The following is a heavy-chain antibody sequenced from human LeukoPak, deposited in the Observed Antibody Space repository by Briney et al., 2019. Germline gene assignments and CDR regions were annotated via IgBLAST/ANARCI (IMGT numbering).Heavy chain of an antibody. Sequence: SETLSLTCTVSGGSISGYYWSWIRQPPGKGLEWIGYIYNTVSTNSNPSLKSRVTISEDTSKNQFSLKLTSVTAADTAVYYCARLWYGESSFDYWVQGSLVTVSS. CDR3: ARLWYGESSFDY. D-gene: IGHD3-10*01. CDR2: IYNTVST. CDR1: GGSISGYY. V-gene: IGHV4-59*01. J-gene: IGHJ4*02.